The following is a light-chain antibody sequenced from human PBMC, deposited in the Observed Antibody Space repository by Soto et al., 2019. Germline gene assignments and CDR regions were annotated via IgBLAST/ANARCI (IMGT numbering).Light chain of an antibody. Sequence: DVVMTQPPLXLXXTXXXXXXXXCXXNQILVYSDGIAYFSWFQQRPGRSPRRLIYKVSNRDSGVPDRFSGSGSGTDFTLKISRVEAEDVGVYYCIQGTHWPPGTFGQGTRLEIK. J-gene: IGKJ5*01. CDR1: QILVYSDGIAY. CDR2: KVS. V-gene: IGKV2-30*01. CDR3: IQGTHWPPGT.